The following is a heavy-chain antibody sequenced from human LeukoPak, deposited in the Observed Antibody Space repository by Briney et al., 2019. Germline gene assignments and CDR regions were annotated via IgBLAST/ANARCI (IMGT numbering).Heavy chain of an antibody. J-gene: IGHJ4*02. CDR1: GLTFDGYA. CDR2: ISGHSTNT. Sequence: GGSLRLSCAASGLTFDGYAMHWVRQAPGKGLEWVSLISGHSTNTYYADSVKGRFTISRDSSKISLYLQMNSLRTEDTALYYCAMDIGTGTSDYFDHWGQGTLVTVSS. V-gene: IGHV3-43*02. CDR3: AMDIGTGTSDYFDH. D-gene: IGHD1-7*01.